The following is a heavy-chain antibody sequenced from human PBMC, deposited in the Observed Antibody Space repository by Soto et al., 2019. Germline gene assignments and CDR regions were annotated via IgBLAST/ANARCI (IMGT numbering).Heavy chain of an antibody. J-gene: IGHJ4*02. CDR2: ISNDGSKK. CDR1: GFVFSNYG. CDR3: ARDVAMPSGLGLGY. Sequence: QVQVVESGGGVVQAGRSLRLSCAASGFVFSNYGIHWVRQAPGKGLEWVAFISNDGSKKYYGDSVKGRFTISRDNSENTVYLQMTSLRPDDTAVFYCARDVAMPSGLGLGYWGQGTLVTVSS. V-gene: IGHV3-30*03. D-gene: IGHD6-19*01.